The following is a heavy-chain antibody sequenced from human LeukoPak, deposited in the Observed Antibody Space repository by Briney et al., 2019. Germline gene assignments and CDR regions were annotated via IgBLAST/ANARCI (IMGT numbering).Heavy chain of an antibody. CDR3: GRYHDSSGYSPISY. CDR2: IYHSGTT. J-gene: IGHJ4*02. V-gene: IGHV4-59*01. CDR1: SGSLSDYY. D-gene: IGHD3-22*01. Sequence: PETLSLTCTVSSGSLSDYYWNWIRQPPGKGLEWIGNIYHSGTTNHNPSLKSRVTISIDTSKKQFSLKLRSVTTADTAMYFCGRYHDSSGYSPISYWGQGILVTVSS.